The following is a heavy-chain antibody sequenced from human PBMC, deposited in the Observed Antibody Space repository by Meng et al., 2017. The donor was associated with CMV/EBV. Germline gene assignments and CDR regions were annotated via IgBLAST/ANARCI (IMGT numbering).Heavy chain of an antibody. J-gene: IGHJ4*02. D-gene: IGHD6-19*01. CDR3: ARDSSGWYPHFDY. V-gene: IGHV4-4*07. CDR1: GGSISIYY. CDR2: IYTSGST. Sequence: QVLLQATGPRLVTSSETLSLSCTVSGGSISIYYGSWIRQPAGKGLEWIGRIYTSGSTNYNPSLKSRVTMSVDTSKNQFSLKLSSVTAADTAVYYCARDSSGWYPHFDYWGQGTLVAVSS.